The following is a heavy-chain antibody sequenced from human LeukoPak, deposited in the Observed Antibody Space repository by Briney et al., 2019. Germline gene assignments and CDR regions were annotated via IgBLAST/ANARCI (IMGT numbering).Heavy chain of an antibody. J-gene: IGHJ4*02. CDR2: IYYSGST. D-gene: IGHD1-26*01. CDR3: AREGPWWELRIDY. Sequence: SSETLSLTCTVSGGSISSSSYYWGWIRQPPGKGLEWIGSIYYSGSTYYNPSLKSRVTISVDTSKNQFSLKLSSVTAADTAVYYCAREGPWWELRIDYWGQGTLVAVSS. V-gene: IGHV4-39*07. CDR1: GGSISSSSYY.